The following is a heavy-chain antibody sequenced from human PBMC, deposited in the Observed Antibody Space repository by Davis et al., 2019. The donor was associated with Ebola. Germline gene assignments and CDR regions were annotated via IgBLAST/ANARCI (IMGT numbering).Heavy chain of an antibody. J-gene: IGHJ4*02. V-gene: IGHV3-66*01. CDR2: IYSGGST. CDR1: GFTVSSNH. Sequence: GESLKISCAASGFTVSSNHMSWVRQAPAKGLEWVSVIYSGGSTYYADSVKGRFTISRDNSKNTLYLQMNSLRAEDTAVYYCARELTGYSSGWYGNYFDYWGQGTLVTVSS. CDR3: ARELTGYSSGWYGNYFDY. D-gene: IGHD6-19*01.